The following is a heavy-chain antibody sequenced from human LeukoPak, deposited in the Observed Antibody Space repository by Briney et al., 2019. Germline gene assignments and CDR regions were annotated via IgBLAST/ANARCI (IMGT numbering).Heavy chain of an antibody. V-gene: IGHV4-34*01. CDR1: GGSFSNYY. CDR3: ARPVLGY. Sequence: SETLSLTGAVYGGSFSNYYWSWIRQPPGKGLEWIGEINHSGSTNYNPSLKSRVTISVDTSKNQFSLKLSSVTAADTAVYYCARPVLGYWGQGTLVTVSS. J-gene: IGHJ4*02. D-gene: IGHD2/OR15-2a*01. CDR2: INHSGST.